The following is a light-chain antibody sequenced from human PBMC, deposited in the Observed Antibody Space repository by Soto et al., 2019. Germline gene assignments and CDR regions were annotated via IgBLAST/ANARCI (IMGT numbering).Light chain of an antibody. J-gene: IGKJ4*01. V-gene: IGKV1-16*01. CDR2: AAS. CDR1: EGINNY. Sequence: DIQMTQSPSSLSASIGDRVSITCRASEGINNYLAWFHQPPGKAPKSLIYAASTLQGGVPSRFSGSGSGTGFTLTISSLQPEDFGTYYCLQYKDYPLPLGGGTEVDIK. CDR3: LQYKDYPLP.